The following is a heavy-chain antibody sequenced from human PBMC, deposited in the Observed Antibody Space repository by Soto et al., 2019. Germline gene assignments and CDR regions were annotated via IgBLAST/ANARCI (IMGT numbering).Heavy chain of an antibody. J-gene: IGHJ5*02. V-gene: IGHV1-69*01. D-gene: IGHD2-2*01. CDR1: GGIFSSFA. Sequence: KVSCKASGGIFSSFAVSWVRQAPGQGLEWMGGIIPMTGTPNYAQEFQGRVTMTADGSTSTAYLVLSSLRSEDTAVYYCARGPILPGATSWLDPWGQGTVVTVSS. CDR3: ARGPILPGATSWLDP. CDR2: IIPMTGTP.